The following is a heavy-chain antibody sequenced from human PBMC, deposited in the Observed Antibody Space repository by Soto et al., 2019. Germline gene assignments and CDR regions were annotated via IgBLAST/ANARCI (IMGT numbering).Heavy chain of an antibody. J-gene: IGHJ5*02. CDR2: ISGSGGST. Sequence: EVQVLESGGGLVQPGGSLRLSCAASGFTFSNYAMSWVRQAPGKGLEWVTAISGSGGSTYYADSVKGRFTISRDNSKNMIYLQMNSLRTEDTAIYYCARYCSSISCPGRFDPWGQGTLVTVSS. V-gene: IGHV3-23*01. D-gene: IGHD2-2*01. CDR1: GFTFSNYA. CDR3: ARYCSSISCPGRFDP.